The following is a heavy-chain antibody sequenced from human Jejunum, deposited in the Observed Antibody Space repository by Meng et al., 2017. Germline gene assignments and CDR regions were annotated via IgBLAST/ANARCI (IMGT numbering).Heavy chain of an antibody. J-gene: IGHJ4*02. Sequence: GGSLRLSCVGSGFTFRSYAMTWVRQAPGKGLEWVSVLDKSGGSADYADSVKGRFTISRDNSKNTLFLQMNSLRAEDTAIYYCAIDSSIGSAGRFCWGQGTKVTVSS. CDR3: AIDSSIGSAGRFC. CDR1: GFTFRSYA. V-gene: IGHV3-23*01. D-gene: IGHD6-13*01. CDR2: LDKSGGSA.